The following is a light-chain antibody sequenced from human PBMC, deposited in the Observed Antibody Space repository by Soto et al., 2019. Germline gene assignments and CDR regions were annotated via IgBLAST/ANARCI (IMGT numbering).Light chain of an antibody. CDR2: DVR. J-gene: IGLJ1*01. CDR1: SSDVGGYNY. Sequence: QSVLTQPASVSGSPGQSITISCTGTSSDVGGYNYVSWYQQHPGKAPKLMIYDVRNRASGASNRFSGSKSGNTASLTISGLQAEDGADYYCTSYTSSSTLYVFGTGTKVTVL. CDR3: TSYTSSSTLYV. V-gene: IGLV2-14*01.